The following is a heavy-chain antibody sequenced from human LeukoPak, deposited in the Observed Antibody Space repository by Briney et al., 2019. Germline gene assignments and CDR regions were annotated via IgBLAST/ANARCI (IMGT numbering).Heavy chain of an antibody. J-gene: IGHJ6*02. V-gene: IGHV4-4*07. CDR2: IYTSGST. CDR1: GGSISSYY. D-gene: IGHD3-3*02. CDR3: ARDHAIFCDYYYYGMDV. Sequence: SETLSLTCTVSGGSISSYYWSWIRQPAGKGLEWIGRIYTSGSTNYNPSLKSRVTMSVDTSKNQFSLKLSSVTAADTAVYYCARDHAIFCDYYYYGMDVWGQGTTVTVSS.